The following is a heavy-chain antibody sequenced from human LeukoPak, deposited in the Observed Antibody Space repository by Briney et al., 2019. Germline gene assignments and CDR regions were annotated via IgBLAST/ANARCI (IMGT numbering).Heavy chain of an antibody. CDR1: GGSISSYY. CDR3: ARKVVGFREFPGAFDI. CDR2: IYYSGST. V-gene: IGHV4-59*01. Sequence: PSETLSLTCTVSGGSISSYYWSWIRQPPGKGLEWIGYIYYSGSTNYNPSLKSRVTISVDTSKNQFSLKLSSVTAADTAVYYCARKVVGFREFPGAFDIWGQGTMVTVSS. J-gene: IGHJ3*02. D-gene: IGHD3-10*01.